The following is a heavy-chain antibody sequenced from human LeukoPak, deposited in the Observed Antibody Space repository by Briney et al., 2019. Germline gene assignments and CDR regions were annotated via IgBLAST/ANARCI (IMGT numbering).Heavy chain of an antibody. V-gene: IGHV1-18*01. CDR2: IGAFNGNT. CDR3: ARDFLSYDGSENHFEDTFDI. CDR1: GYSFDRYG. D-gene: IGHD3-22*01. Sequence: ASVKVSCKASGYSFDRYGISWVRQAPGQGLEWLGWIGAFNGNTNYAQNLQGRVTMTADTSTTTAYMELRSLSSDDTAVYYRARDFLSYDGSENHFEDTFDIWGQGTMVTVSS. J-gene: IGHJ3*02.